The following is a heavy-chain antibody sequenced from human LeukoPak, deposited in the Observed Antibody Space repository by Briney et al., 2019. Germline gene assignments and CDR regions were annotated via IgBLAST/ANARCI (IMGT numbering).Heavy chain of an antibody. D-gene: IGHD5-24*01. CDR2: IGIDSGNT. Sequence: GGSLRLSCAASGFIFGDYSMNWVRQPPGKGLEWISYIGIDSGNTKYADSVKGRFTISADNAKYSLYLQMNSLRVEDTAVYYCARDHNFAFDNWGQGTLVTVSS. CDR1: GFIFGDYS. J-gene: IGHJ4*02. CDR3: ARDHNFAFDN. V-gene: IGHV3-11*06.